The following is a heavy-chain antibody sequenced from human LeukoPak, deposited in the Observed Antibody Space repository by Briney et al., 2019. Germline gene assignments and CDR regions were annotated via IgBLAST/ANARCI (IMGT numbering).Heavy chain of an antibody. CDR3: AKDCNYGYGYYFDQ. CDR2: ISYDGSDK. J-gene: IGHJ4*02. V-gene: IGHV3-30*18. CDR1: GFTFSSYS. Sequence: GGSLRLSCAASGFTFSSYSMNWVRQAPGKGLEWVAVISYDGSDKYYGDSVKGRFTISRDNSMNTLYLQMNSLRAEDTAVYYCAKDCNYGYGYYFDQWGQGTLVTVSS. D-gene: IGHD5-18*01.